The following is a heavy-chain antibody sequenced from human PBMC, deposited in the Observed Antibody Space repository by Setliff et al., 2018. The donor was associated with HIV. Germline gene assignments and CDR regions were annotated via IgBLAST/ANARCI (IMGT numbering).Heavy chain of an antibody. CDR2: ISSTSRTI. J-gene: IGHJ6*02. V-gene: IGHV3-48*04. CDR1: GFTFSSYS. D-gene: IGHD3-22*01. Sequence: GGSLTLSCAASGFTFSSYSMNWVRQALGTGLEWVSYISSTSRTIYYADSVKGRFTISRDNAKNSLYLQMNSLRAEDTAVYYCAREDYYDSMTTNYYYYGMDVWGQGTTVTVSS. CDR3: AREDYYDSMTTNYYYYGMDV.